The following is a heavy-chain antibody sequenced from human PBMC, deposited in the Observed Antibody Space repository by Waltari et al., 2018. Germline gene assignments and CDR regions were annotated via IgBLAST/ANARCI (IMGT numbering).Heavy chain of an antibody. CDR2: INPSGGST. V-gene: IGHV1-46*01. CDR1: GYTFTSYY. J-gene: IGHJ6*04. D-gene: IGHD4-4*01. CDR3: ARDPEVTTGMDV. Sequence: QVQLVQSGAEVKKPGASVKVSCKASGYTFTSYYMHWVRQAPGQGLEWMGVINPSGGSTSYAQKFQGRVTMTRDTSTSTVYMELSSLRSEDTAVYYCARDPEVTTGMDVWGKGTTVTVSS.